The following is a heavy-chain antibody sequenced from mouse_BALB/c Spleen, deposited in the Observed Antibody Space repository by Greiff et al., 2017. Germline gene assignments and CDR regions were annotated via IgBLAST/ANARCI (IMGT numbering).Heavy chain of an antibody. J-gene: IGHJ4*01. CDR1: GYTFSSYW. CDR2: INPSNGRT. V-gene: IGHV1S81*02. Sequence: VQLQQSGAELMKPGASVKISCKATGYTFSSYWIEWVKQRPGHGLEWIGEINPSNGRTNYNEKFKSKATLTVDKSSSTAYMQLSSLTSEDSAVYYCAGGVYAMDYWGQGTSVTVSS. CDR3: AGGVYAMDY.